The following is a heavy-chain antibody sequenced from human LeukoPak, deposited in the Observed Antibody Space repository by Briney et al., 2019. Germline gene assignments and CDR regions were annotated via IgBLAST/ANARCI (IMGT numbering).Heavy chain of an antibody. CDR1: GYTFTGYY. CDR2: INPNSGGT. J-gene: IGHJ4*02. Sequence: GASVKVSCKASGYTFTGYYMHWVRQAPGQGLEWMGWINPNSGGTNYAQKFQGRVTMTRDTSISTAYMELSRLRSDDTAVYYCARAGSDSSAPSDYWGQGTLVTVSS. V-gene: IGHV1-2*02. CDR3: ARAGSDSSAPSDY. D-gene: IGHD3-22*01.